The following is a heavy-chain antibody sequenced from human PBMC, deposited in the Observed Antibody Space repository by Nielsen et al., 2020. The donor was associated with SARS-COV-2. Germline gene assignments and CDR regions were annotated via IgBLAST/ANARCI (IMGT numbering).Heavy chain of an antibody. CDR3: AKGDHSFTMVRGVRRDYYGMDV. Sequence: GGSLRLSCAASGFTFSSYAMSWVRQAPGKGLEWVSAISGSGGSTYYADSVKGRFTISRDNSKNTLYLQMNSLRAEDTAVYYCAKGDHSFTMVRGVRRDYYGMDVWGQGTTVTVSS. D-gene: IGHD3-10*01. V-gene: IGHV3-23*01. J-gene: IGHJ6*02. CDR1: GFTFSSYA. CDR2: ISGSGGST.